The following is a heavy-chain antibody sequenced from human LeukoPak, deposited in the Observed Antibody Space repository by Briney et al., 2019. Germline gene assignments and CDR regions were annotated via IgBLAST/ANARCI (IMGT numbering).Heavy chain of an antibody. CDR2: INPNSGGT. V-gene: IGHV1-2*02. CDR1: GYTFTSYG. J-gene: IGHJ4*02. CDR3: ARSRTVTETGCKGY. Sequence: ASVKVSCKASGYTFTSYGISWVRQAPGQGLEWMGWINPNSGGTNYAQKFQGRVTMTRDTSISTAYMELSRLGSDDTAVYYCARSRTVTETGCKGYWGQGTLVTVSS. D-gene: IGHD4-17*01.